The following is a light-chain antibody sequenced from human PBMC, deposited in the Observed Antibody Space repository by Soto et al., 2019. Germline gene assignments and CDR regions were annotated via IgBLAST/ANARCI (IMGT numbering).Light chain of an antibody. V-gene: IGKV3-15*01. Sequence: EIVMTQSPATLSVSPGERATLSCRASEGVSILLACYQQKPGQAPRLLIHGATTRATGIPARFSGAGSGTEFTITISSMQSEDFAAYYCQQHNNCSQTFGQGTKVDIK. J-gene: IGKJ1*01. CDR3: QQHNNCSQT. CDR2: GAT. CDR1: EGVSIL.